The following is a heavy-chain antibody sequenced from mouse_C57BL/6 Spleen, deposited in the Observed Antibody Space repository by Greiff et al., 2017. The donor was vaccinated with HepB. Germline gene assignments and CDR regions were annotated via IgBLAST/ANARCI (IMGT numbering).Heavy chain of an antibody. Sequence: QVQLEQPGAELVKPGASVKMSCKASGYTFTSYWITWVKQRPGQGLEWIGDIYPGSGSTNYNEKFKSKATLTVDTSFSTAYMQLSSLTSEDSAVYYCARRGGSSLYYAMDYWGQGTSVTVSS. CDR1: GYTFTSYW. V-gene: IGHV1-55*01. CDR2: IYPGSGST. D-gene: IGHD1-1*01. J-gene: IGHJ4*01. CDR3: ARRGGSSLYYAMDY.